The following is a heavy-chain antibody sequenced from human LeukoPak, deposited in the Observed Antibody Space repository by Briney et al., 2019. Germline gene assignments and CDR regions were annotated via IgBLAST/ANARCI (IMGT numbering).Heavy chain of an antibody. CDR3: AKGRGHCIDGVCHNYYYMDV. J-gene: IGHJ6*03. CDR1: GFTFSSYA. V-gene: IGHV3-23*01. Sequence: GGSLRLSCVASGFTFSSYAVTWVRQAPGKGLEWVSSISGGGGRTDYADSVKGRFTISRDNSKNTLYLQMNSLGADDTAVYYCAKGRGHCIDGVCHNYYYMDVWGKGTTVTVS. D-gene: IGHD2-8*01. CDR2: ISGGGGRT.